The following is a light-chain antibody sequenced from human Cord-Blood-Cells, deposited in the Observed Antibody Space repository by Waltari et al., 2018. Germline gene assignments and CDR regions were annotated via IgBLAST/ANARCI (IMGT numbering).Light chain of an antibody. Sequence: QSVLTQPASVSGSPGQSITISCTGTSSDVGGYNYVSWYQQHPGKAPKLMIYDVSKRPSGVSNRFSGSKSGNTASLTISGLQAEDEADYYCSSYTSSSTLVFGGGTKLTVI. CDR3: SSYTSSSTLV. V-gene: IGLV2-14*01. J-gene: IGLJ3*02. CDR1: SSDVGGYNY. CDR2: DVS.